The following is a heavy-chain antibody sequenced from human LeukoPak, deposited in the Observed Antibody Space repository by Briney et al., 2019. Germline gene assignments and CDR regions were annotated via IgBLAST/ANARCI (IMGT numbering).Heavy chain of an antibody. CDR1: GGSISSGSDY. Sequence: PSQTLSLTCTVSGGSISSGSDYWSWIRQPAGKGLEWIGRIYTSGSTNYNPSLKSRVTISVDTSKNQFSLKLSSVTAADTAVYYCARVGYCSSTSCLGTYFDYWGQGTLVTVSS. CDR2: IYTSGST. CDR3: ARVGYCSSTSCLGTYFDY. D-gene: IGHD2-2*03. V-gene: IGHV4-61*02. J-gene: IGHJ4*02.